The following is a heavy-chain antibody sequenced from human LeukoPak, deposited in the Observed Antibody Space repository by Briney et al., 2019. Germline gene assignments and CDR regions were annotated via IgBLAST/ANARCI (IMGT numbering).Heavy chain of an antibody. D-gene: IGHD1-1*01. CDR1: GGSISSGSYC. CDR2: IHTSGNT. V-gene: IGHV4-61*09. Sequence: SETLSLTCTVSGGSISSGSYCWSWIRQPAGKGLEWIGHIHTSGNTNYNSSLKSRVTISVDTSKNQFSLKLSSVTAADTAVYYCARVRSRAGTTSYHQIFDYWGQGTLVTVSS. CDR3: ARVRSRAGTTSYHQIFDY. J-gene: IGHJ4*02.